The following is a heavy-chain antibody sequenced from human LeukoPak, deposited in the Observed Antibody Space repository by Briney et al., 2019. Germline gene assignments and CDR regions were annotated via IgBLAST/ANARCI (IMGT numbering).Heavy chain of an antibody. CDR3: AKAGGVDSGWYRSYYYGMDV. V-gene: IGHV3-23*01. CDR1: GFTFRTYA. J-gene: IGHJ6*02. D-gene: IGHD6-19*01. Sequence: GGSLRLSCAASGFTFRTYAMSWVRQAPGKGLEWVSGISDSGDGTYYAESVKGRFTISRDNSKNTVFLQMNSLRADDTAKYYCAKAGGVDSGWYRSYYYGMDVWGQGTTVTVSS. CDR2: ISDSGDGT.